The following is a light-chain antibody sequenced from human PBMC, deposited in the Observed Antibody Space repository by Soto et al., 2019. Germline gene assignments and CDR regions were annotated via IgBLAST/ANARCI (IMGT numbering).Light chain of an antibody. J-gene: IGKJ1*01. CDR2: ATS. V-gene: IGKV1-39*01. CDR1: QSISFY. Sequence: DIQMTQSPSSLSATVGDRVTITCRASQSISFYLNWYQQKPGKAPNLLIYATSSLQSGVPSRFSGSGSGTDFNLTISSLQPEDFATYYCQQNYSPPPWAFGQGTKVDIK. CDR3: QQNYSPPPWA.